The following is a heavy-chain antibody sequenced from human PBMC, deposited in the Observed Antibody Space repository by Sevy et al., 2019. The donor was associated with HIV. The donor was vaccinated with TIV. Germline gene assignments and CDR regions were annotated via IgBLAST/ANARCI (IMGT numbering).Heavy chain of an antibody. Sequence: GGSLRLSCAASGFTFSSYSMNWVRQAPGKGLEWVSSISSSSSYIYYADSVKGRFTISRDNAKNSLYLQMNSLRAEDTAVYYCARGRWITMVQGVIPHWFDPWGQGTLVTVSS. CDR2: ISSSSSYI. J-gene: IGHJ5*02. CDR1: GFTFSSYS. D-gene: IGHD3-10*01. V-gene: IGHV3-21*01. CDR3: ARGRWITMVQGVIPHWFDP.